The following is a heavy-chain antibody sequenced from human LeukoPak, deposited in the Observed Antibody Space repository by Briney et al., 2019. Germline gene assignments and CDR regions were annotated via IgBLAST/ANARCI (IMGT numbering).Heavy chain of an antibody. V-gene: IGHV4-61*08. CDR2: IYHSGST. D-gene: IGHD3-3*01. Sequence: SETLSLTCTVSGGSISSGGYYWSWIRQPPGKGLEWIGYIYHSGSTNYNPSLKSRVTISVDTSKNQFSLKLSSVTAADTAVYYCARGNDFWSGYPSLTGWGQGTLVTVSS. J-gene: IGHJ4*02. CDR1: GGSISSGGYY. CDR3: ARGNDFWSGYPSLTG.